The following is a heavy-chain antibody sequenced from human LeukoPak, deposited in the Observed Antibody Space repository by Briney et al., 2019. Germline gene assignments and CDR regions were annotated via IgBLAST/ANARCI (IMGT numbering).Heavy chain of an antibody. J-gene: IGHJ5*02. CDR2: IYYSGST. V-gene: IGHV4-59*01. CDR3: ARAIGTEIVVVPAAEGWFDP. D-gene: IGHD2-2*01. Sequence: SETLSLTCTVSGGSISSYYWSWIRQPPGKGLEWIGYIYYSGSTNYNPSLKSRVTISVDTSKNQFSLKLSSVTAADTAVYYCARAIGTEIVVVPAAEGWFDPWGQGTLVTVSS. CDR1: GGSISSYY.